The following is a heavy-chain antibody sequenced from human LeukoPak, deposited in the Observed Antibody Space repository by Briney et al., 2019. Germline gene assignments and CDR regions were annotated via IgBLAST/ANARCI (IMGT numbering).Heavy chain of an antibody. V-gene: IGHV3-7*01. D-gene: IGHD4-17*01. CDR1: GFIFSSHW. CDR3: TRGHNYGDRVDYLDS. CDR2: IKQGGSEK. J-gene: IGHJ4*02. Sequence: GGSLRLSCAASGFIFSSHWMTWVRQAPGKGLEFVASIKQGGSEKYYADSVKGRFTVSRDNAKNSLNLQMNSLSAGDTAVYYCTRGHNYGDRVDYLDSGGQGTKVTVSS.